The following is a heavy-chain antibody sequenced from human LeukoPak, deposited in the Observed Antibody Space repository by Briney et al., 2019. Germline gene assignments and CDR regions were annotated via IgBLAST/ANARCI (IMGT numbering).Heavy chain of an antibody. V-gene: IGHV3-7*01. J-gene: IGHJ4*02. CDR1: GFSVSGYW. D-gene: IGHD6-13*01. Sequence: GGSLRLSCAVSGFSVSGYWMTWVRQAPGKGLEWVANMKQDGSEKNYVDSVKGRFTISRDNAENSLFLQMNSLRVEDTAVYYCAREWQGGIAAAGTRIEGDYWGQGTLVAVSS. CDR3: AREWQGGIAAAGTRIEGDY. CDR2: MKQDGSEK.